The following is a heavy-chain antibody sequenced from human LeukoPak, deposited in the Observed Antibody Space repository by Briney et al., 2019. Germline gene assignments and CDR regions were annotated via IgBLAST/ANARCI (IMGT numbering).Heavy chain of an antibody. D-gene: IGHD2-2*02. J-gene: IGHJ2*01. CDR2: INPNSGGT. Sequence: ASVKVSCKASGYTFTGYYMHWVRRAPGQGLEWMAWINPNSGGTDYAQKFQGRVTMTRDTSISTAYMELSRLSSDDTAVYYCARDRGYCRGTSCYNRLDWYFDLWGRGTQVTVSS. CDR1: GYTFTGYY. CDR3: ARDRGYCRGTSCYNRLDWYFDL. V-gene: IGHV1-2*02.